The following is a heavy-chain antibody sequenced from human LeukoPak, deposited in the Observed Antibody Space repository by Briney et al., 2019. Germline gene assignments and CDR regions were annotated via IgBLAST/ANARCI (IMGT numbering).Heavy chain of an antibody. CDR3: AKPAYWTTYYFDY. CDR2: ISGSGGST. D-gene: IGHD3/OR15-3a*01. J-gene: IGHJ4*02. CDR1: GFTFSSYA. Sequence: GGSLRLSCAASGFTFSSYAMRWVRQAAGRGLEWVSAISGSGGSTYYADSVKGRFTISRDNSKNTLYLQMNSLRAEDTAVYYCAKPAYWTTYYFDYWGQGTLVTVSS. V-gene: IGHV3-23*01.